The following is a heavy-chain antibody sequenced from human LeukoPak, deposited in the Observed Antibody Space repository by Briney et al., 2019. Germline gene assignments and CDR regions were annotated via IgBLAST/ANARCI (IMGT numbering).Heavy chain of an antibody. J-gene: IGHJ3*02. CDR1: GFTVSSNY. Sequence: GGSLRLSCAASGFTVSSNYMSWVRQAPGKGLEWVSVIYSGDRTYYADSVKGRFTISRDNSKNTLYLQMTGLRAGDTTEYYCAKSLFTSATGTGRAFHIWGQGTMVTVSS. D-gene: IGHD1-1*01. CDR2: IYSGDRT. V-gene: IGHV3-53*01. CDR3: AKSLFTSATGTGRAFHI.